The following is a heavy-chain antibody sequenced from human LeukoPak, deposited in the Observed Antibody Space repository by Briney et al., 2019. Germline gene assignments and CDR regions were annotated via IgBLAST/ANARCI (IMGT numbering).Heavy chain of an antibody. CDR1: GGSFSGYY. Sequence: SETLSLTCAVSGGSFSGYYWTWIRQTPGKGLEWIGEINDRGSTDYNPSLKSRVSISVDTSKNQFSLKLTYVTAADTAFYYWARGLGRFLEYRAHWGQGTLVTVSS. CDR3: ARGLGRFLEYRAH. D-gene: IGHD3-3*01. V-gene: IGHV4-34*01. J-gene: IGHJ4*02. CDR2: INDRGST.